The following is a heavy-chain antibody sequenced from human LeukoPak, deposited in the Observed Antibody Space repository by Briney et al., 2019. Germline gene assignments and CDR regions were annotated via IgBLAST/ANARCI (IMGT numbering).Heavy chain of an antibody. CDR1: GFTYSSYA. CDR2: ISSSGSTI. V-gene: IGHV3-48*03. D-gene: IGHD3-10*01. J-gene: IGHJ4*02. CDR3: AREWSGFGELPDY. Sequence: PGGSLRLSCAASGFTYSSYAMNWVRQAPGKGLEWVSYISSSGSTIYYADSVKGRFIISRDNAKNTLYLQMNSLRVEDTAVYYCAREWSGFGELPDYWGQGTLVTVSS.